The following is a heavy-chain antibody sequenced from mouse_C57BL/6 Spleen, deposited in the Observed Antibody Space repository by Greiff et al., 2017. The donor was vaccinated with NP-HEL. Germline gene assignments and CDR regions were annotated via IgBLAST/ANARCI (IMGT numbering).Heavy chain of an antibody. CDR3: ARDRITTVVADWYFDV. CDR2: ISDGGSYT. J-gene: IGHJ1*03. D-gene: IGHD1-1*01. V-gene: IGHV5-4*01. CDR1: GFTFSSYA. Sequence: EVKLMESGGGLVKPGGSLKLSCAASGFTFSSYAMSWVRQTPEKRLEWVATISDGGSYTYYPHNVKGRSTLSRDNAKNNLYLQLSHLKSEDTAMYYGARDRITTVVADWYFDVWGTGTTVTVSS.